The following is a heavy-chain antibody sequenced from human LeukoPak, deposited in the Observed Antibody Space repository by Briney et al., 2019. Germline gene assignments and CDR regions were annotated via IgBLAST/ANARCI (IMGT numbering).Heavy chain of an antibody. Sequence: PGRSLRLSCAASGFTFSSYGMHWVRQAPGKGLEWVAVISFDGDNKYYADSVKGRFTISRDNSKNTLYLQMNSLGAEDTAVYYCARDGIPNPRHYNGYYYMDVWGKGPRSPSP. V-gene: IGHV3-30*03. CDR3: ARDGIPNPRHYNGYYYMDV. CDR1: GFTFSSYG. CDR2: ISFDGDNK. J-gene: IGHJ6*03. D-gene: IGHD3-10*01.